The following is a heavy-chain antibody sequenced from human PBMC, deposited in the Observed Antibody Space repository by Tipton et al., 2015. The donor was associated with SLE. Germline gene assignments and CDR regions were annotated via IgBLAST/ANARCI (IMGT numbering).Heavy chain of an antibody. CDR3: ARGITVRGVFYYYGMDV. D-gene: IGHD3-10*01. CDR1: GGSISSYY. Sequence: TLSLTCTVSGGSISSYYWSWIRQPPGKGLEWIGYIYYSGSTNYNPSLKSRVTISVDTSKNQFSLKLSSVTAADTAVYYCARGITVRGVFYYYGMDVWGQGTTVTVSS. CDR2: IYYSGST. V-gene: IGHV4-59*01. J-gene: IGHJ6*02.